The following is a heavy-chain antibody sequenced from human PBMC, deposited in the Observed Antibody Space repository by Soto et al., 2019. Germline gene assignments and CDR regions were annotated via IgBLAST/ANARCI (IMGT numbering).Heavy chain of an antibody. Sequence: GGSLRLSCAASGFTFSSYSMNWVRQAPGKGLEWVSSISSSSSYIYYADSVKGRFTISRDNAKNSLYLQMNSLRAEDTAVYYCARDRGIVPAAQRFDYWGQGTLVTVSS. D-gene: IGHD2-2*01. CDR2: ISSSSSYI. V-gene: IGHV3-21*01. J-gene: IGHJ4*02. CDR1: GFTFSSYS. CDR3: ARDRGIVPAAQRFDY.